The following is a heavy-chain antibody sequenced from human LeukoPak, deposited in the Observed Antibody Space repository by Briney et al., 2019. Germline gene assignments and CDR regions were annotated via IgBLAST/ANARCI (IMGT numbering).Heavy chain of an antibody. CDR2: ISVSGATT. CDR1: GFTFTNYV. Sequence: GGSLRLSCAAFGFTFTNYVMTWVRQAPGKGLEWISTISVSGATTYYADSVQGRFTISRDNSKNTLSLRMNNLRAEDSAIYYCTSRKEYSTSSVYYWGQGTLVTVSS. J-gene: IGHJ4*02. D-gene: IGHD6-6*01. CDR3: TSRKEYSTSSVYY. V-gene: IGHV3-23*01.